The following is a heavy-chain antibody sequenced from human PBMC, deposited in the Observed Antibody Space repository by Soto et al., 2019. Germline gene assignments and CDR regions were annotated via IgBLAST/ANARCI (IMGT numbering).Heavy chain of an antibody. V-gene: IGHV3-74*01. D-gene: IGHD2-2*02. CDR3: TTDTFWPRSS. CDR2: INPDGSST. CDR1: RVSISSYW. J-gene: IGHJ5*02. Sequence: GRSLTLSCPAARVSISSYWLYYVRQAPGKGLLWVSRINPDGSSTSYADSVKDRFTISRDNAENTLFLQMNILRAEDTALYYCTTDTFWPRSSWAQGTLLPVSS.